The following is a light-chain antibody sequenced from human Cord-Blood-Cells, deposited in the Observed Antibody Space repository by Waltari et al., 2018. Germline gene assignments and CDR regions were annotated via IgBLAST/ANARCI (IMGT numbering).Light chain of an antibody. CDR2: GAS. J-gene: IGKJ2*01. V-gene: IGKV3-20*01. CDR3: QQYGSSPPYT. CDR1: QCVSSSY. Sequence: EIVLTQSPGTLSLSPGARDTLSCRASQCVSSSYLAWYQQKPVQAPRHLHYGASSRATGIPDRFSGSGSATDFTLTISRLEPEDCAVYYCQQYGSSPPYTFGQGTKLEIK.